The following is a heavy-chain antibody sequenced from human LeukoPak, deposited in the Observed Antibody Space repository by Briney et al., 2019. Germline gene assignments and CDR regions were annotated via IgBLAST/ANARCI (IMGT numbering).Heavy chain of an antibody. J-gene: IGHJ4*02. CDR3: ARDLVTAIDY. CDR1: RYTFSNYD. Sequence: SVKVSCKASRYTFSNYDINWVRQATGQGLEWMGWMSPNSGNTGYAQKFQGRVTMTRDTSTSTVYMELSSLRSEDTAVYYCARDLVTAIDYWGQGTLVTVSS. D-gene: IGHD4-11*01. V-gene: IGHV1-8*01. CDR2: MSPNSGNT.